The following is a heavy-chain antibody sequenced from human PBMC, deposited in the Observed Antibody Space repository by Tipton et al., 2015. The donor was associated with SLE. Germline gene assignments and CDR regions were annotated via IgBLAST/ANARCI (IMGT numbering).Heavy chain of an antibody. Sequence: TLSLTCTVSGDSISNVGYYWSWIRQHPGKGLEWIGHIYQGGGTYYNPSLKGRVTISVDTSKNQFSLKLRSVTAADTALYYCARAKGSGTYSSGQFDSWGQGTLVTVSS. D-gene: IGHD3-10*01. CDR2: IYQGGGT. CDR1: GDSISNVGYY. V-gene: IGHV4-61*08. J-gene: IGHJ4*02. CDR3: ARAKGSGTYSSGQFDS.